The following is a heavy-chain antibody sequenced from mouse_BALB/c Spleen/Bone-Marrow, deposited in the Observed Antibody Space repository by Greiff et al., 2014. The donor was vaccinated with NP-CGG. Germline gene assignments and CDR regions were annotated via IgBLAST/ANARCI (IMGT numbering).Heavy chain of an antibody. D-gene: IGHD1-1*01. Sequence: VQLQQSGAELVRPGSSVKISCKASGYAFSSYWMNWVKQRPGQGLEWIGQIYPGDGDTNYNGKFKGKATLTADKSSSTAYMQLSSLTSEDSAVYFCARRGNYYGSSYVDYWGQGTTLTVSS. CDR3: ARRGNYYGSSYVDY. J-gene: IGHJ2*01. CDR2: IYPGDGDT. V-gene: IGHV1-80*01. CDR1: GYAFSSYW.